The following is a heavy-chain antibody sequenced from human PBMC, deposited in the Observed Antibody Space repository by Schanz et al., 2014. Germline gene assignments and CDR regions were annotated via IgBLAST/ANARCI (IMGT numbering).Heavy chain of an antibody. J-gene: IGHJ4*02. CDR1: GYTFTTYA. CDR3: AKAEYDILTEEDY. D-gene: IGHD3-9*01. V-gene: IGHV1-18*01. Sequence: QVQLVQSGAEVKKPGASVRVSCKASGYTFTTYAMSWVRQAPGQGLEWVGWISVYTGNTKYGQEVQGRVTMTADTSTNTAYMELRSLRSDDTAVYYCAKAEYDILTEEDYWGQGTLVTVSS. CDR2: ISVYTGNT.